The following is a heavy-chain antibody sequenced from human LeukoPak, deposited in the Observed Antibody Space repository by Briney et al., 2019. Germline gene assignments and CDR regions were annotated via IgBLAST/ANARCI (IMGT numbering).Heavy chain of an antibody. D-gene: IGHD2-2*01. CDR3: ACSSTSCYGGDCFDY. CDR1: GGSISSGGYS. V-gene: IGHV4-30-2*01. Sequence: SQTLSLTCAVSGGSISSGGYSWSWIRQPPGKGLEWIGYIYHSGSTYYNPSLKSRVTISVDRSKNQFSLKLSSVTAADTAVYYCACSSTSCYGGDCFDYWGQGTLVTVSS. J-gene: IGHJ4*02. CDR2: IYHSGST.